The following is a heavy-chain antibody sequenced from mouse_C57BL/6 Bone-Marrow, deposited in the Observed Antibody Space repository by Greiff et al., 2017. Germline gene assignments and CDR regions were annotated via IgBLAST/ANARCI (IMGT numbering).Heavy chain of an antibody. CDR2: IATSDSYT. D-gene: IGHD2-10*02. Sequence: QVQLQQSGAELVRPGTSVKLSCKASGYTFTSYWMHWVKQRPGQGLEWIGVIATSDSYTNYTHKFKGRGTLTVDKSSSTAYMQLSSLTSEDSAVYYCARKSIGGYWGQGTTLTVSA. CDR1: GYTFTSYW. CDR3: ARKSIGGY. J-gene: IGHJ2*01. V-gene: IGHV1-59*01.